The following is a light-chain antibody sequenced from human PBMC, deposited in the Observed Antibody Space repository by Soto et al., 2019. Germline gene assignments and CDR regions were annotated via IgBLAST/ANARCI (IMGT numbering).Light chain of an antibody. CDR2: LNNDGSH. Sequence: QAVVTQSPSASASLGASVKLTCTLSSGHSNYAIAWHQQQPEKGPRFLMRLNNDGSHSKGDGIPDRFSGSSSGAERYLTISSLQSEDEADYYCQTWGTGIVLFGGGTKVTVL. J-gene: IGLJ2*01. CDR3: QTWGTGIVL. V-gene: IGLV4-69*01. CDR1: SGHSNYA.